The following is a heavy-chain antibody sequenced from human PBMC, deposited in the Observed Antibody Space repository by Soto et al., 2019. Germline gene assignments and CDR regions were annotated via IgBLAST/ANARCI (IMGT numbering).Heavy chain of an antibody. V-gene: IGHV4-61*01. CDR3: ARGALYTAMVRGGFGY. CDR2: IYYSGST. CDR1: GGSVSSGSYY. J-gene: IGHJ4*02. D-gene: IGHD5-18*01. Sequence: PSETLSLTCTVAGGSVSSGSYYWSWIRHPPGKGLEWIGYIYYSGSTNYNPSLKSRVTISVGTSKNQFSLKLSSVTAADTAVYYCARGALYTAMVRGGFGYWGQGTLVTVSS.